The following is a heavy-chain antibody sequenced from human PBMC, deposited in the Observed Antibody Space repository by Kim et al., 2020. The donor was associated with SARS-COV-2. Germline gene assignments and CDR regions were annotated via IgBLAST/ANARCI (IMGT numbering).Heavy chain of an antibody. CDR2: ISSYKGNT. CDR3: ARGYSSSGDAFDI. V-gene: IGHV1-18*01. J-gene: IGHJ3*02. Sequence: ASVKVSCKASGFTFSTYGFNWVRQAPGQGFEWMGWISSYKGNTNYAQKFQGRVTMTTDTSTSTAYMELRSLRSDDTAVYYCARGYSSSGDAFDIWGQGTMVTVSS. D-gene: IGHD6-13*01. CDR1: GFTFSTYG.